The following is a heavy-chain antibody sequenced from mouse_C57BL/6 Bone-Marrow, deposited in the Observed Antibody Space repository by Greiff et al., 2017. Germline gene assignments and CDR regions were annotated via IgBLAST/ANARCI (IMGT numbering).Heavy chain of an antibody. Sequence: VQLQQSGAELVRPGASVKLSCKASGYTFTDYYINWVKQRPGQGLEWIARIYPGSGNTYYNEKFKGKATLTAEKSSSTAYMQLSSLTSEDSAVYVCARFGYYGSSYVFDYWGQGTTLTVSS. D-gene: IGHD1-1*01. CDR2: IYPGSGNT. J-gene: IGHJ2*01. CDR1: GYTFTDYY. V-gene: IGHV1-76*01. CDR3: ARFGYYGSSYVFDY.